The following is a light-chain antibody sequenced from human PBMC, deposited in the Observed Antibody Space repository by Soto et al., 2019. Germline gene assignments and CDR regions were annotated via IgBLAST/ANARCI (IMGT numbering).Light chain of an antibody. J-gene: IGKJ1*01. V-gene: IGKV1-5*03. CDR2: KAS. Sequence: DIQMTQSPSTLSASVGDRVTITCRASQSISSWLAWYQQKPGKAPKLLIYKASSLETGVPSRFSGSGSGTEFTLIISSLQPDDFARYYCQQYGSSSPWTFGQGTKVEI. CDR3: QQYGSSSPWT. CDR1: QSISSW.